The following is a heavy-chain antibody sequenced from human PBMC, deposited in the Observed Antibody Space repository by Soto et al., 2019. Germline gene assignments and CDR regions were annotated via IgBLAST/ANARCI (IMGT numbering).Heavy chain of an antibody. V-gene: IGHV4-38-2*01. CDR1: CYSISSGYY. J-gene: IGHJ5*02. Sequence: PSETLSLTCAVSCYSISSGYYWGWIRQPPGKGLEWIGSIYHSGSTYYNPSLKSRVTISVDTSKNQFSLELSSVTAADTAVYYCARGPLMITFGGVIVPNWFDPWGQGTLVTVSS. CDR2: IYHSGST. CDR3: ARGPLMITFGGVIVPNWFDP. D-gene: IGHD3-16*02.